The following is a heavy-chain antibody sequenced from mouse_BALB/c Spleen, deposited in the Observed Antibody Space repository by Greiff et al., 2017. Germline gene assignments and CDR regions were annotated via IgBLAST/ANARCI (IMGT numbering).Heavy chain of an antibody. Sequence: EVKVVESGGDLVKPGGSLKLSCAASGFTFSSYGMSWVRQTPDKRLEWVATISSGGSYTYYPDSVKGRFTISRDNAKNTLYLQMSSLKSEDTAMYYCARHGYDDYFDYWGQGTTLTVSS. J-gene: IGHJ2*01. CDR2: ISSGGSYT. CDR3: ARHGYDDYFDY. D-gene: IGHD2-14*01. CDR1: GFTFSSYG. V-gene: IGHV5-6*01.